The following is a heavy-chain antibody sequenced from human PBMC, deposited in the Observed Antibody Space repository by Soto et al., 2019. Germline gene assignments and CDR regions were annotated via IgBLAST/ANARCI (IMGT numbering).Heavy chain of an antibody. Sequence: SSETLSLTCTVSGGSISSYYWSWIRQPPGKGLEWIGYIYYSGSTNYNPSLKSRVTISVDTSKNQFSLKLSSVTAADTAVYYCARDAGSGSHDYYYYYGMDVWGQGTTVTVS. CDR3: ARDAGSGSHDYYYYYGMDV. CDR2: IYYSGST. V-gene: IGHV4-59*01. CDR1: GGSISSYY. J-gene: IGHJ6*02. D-gene: IGHD3-10*01.